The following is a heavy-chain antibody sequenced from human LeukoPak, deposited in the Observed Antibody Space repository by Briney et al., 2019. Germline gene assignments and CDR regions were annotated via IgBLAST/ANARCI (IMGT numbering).Heavy chain of an antibody. J-gene: IGHJ4*02. CDR1: GYTFTSYD. CDR2: MNPNSGNT. CDR3: ATSSEGGYSYGSDIDY. Sequence: ASVKVSCKASGYTFTSYDINWVRQATGQGLERMGWMNPNSGNTGYAQKFQGRVTMTRDTSISTAYMELSRLRSDDTAVYYCATSSEGGYSYGSDIDYWGQGTLVTVSS. V-gene: IGHV1-8*01. D-gene: IGHD5-18*01.